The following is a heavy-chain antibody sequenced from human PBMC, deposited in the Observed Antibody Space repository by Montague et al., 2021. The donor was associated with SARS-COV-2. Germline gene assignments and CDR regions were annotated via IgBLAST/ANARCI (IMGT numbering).Heavy chain of an antibody. Sequence: SETLSLTCTVSGGSMSDHYWAWIRQPPGKGLEWLAYIYYSGGINSNASLKSRVSMSVDTSKNQFSLKLTSVTAADTAVYYCARAVSVRRAVNWFDPWGQGTLVTVFS. D-gene: IGHD3-10*01. CDR3: ARAVSVRRAVNWFDP. J-gene: IGHJ5*02. V-gene: IGHV4-59*11. CDR1: GGSMSDHY. CDR2: IYYSGGI.